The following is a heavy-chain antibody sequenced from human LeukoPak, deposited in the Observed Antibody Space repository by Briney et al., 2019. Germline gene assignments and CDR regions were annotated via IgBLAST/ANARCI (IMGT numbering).Heavy chain of an antibody. CDR2: ISGSGGST. CDR1: GFTFNIYG. CDR3: AKDIPKYYYDSSGYSEWWYFDN. J-gene: IGHJ4*02. D-gene: IGHD3-22*01. Sequence: GGSLRLSCAASGFTFNIYGMSWVRQAPGKGLEWVSAISGSGGSTYYADSVKGRLTISRDNSKKTLYLQMNSLRAEDTAVYYCAKDIPKYYYDSSGYSEWWYFDNWGQGTLVTVSS. V-gene: IGHV3-23*01.